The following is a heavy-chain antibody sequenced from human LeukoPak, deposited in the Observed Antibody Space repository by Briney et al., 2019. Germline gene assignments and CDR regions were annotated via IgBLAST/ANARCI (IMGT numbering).Heavy chain of an antibody. V-gene: IGHV3-23*01. D-gene: IGHD4-17*01. CDR2: ISGSGGST. J-gene: IGHJ3*02. Sequence: GGSLRLSCAASGFTFSSYGMSWVRQAPGKGLEWVSAISGSGGSTYYADSVKGRFTISRDNSKNTLYLQMNSLRAEDTAVYYCAKTLGYGDDAFDIWGQGTMVTVSS. CDR3: AKTLGYGDDAFDI. CDR1: GFTFSSYG.